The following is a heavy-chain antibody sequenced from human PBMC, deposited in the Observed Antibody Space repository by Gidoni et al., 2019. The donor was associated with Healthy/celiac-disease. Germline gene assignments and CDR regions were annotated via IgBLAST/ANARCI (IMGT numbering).Heavy chain of an antibody. Sequence: QVQLVQSGAEVKKPGASVKVSCKASGYTFNSYGISWVRQAPGQGLEWMGWISAYNGNTNYAQKLQGRVTMTTDTSTSTAYMELRSLRSDDTAVYYCAGSIVATIGGYYYYGMDVWGQGTTVTVSS. D-gene: IGHD5-12*01. CDR1: GYTFNSYG. J-gene: IGHJ6*02. V-gene: IGHV1-18*01. CDR3: AGSIVATIGGYYYYGMDV. CDR2: ISAYNGNT.